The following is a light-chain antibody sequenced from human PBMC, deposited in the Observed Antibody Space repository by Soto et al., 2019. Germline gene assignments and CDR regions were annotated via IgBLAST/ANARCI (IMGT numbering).Light chain of an antibody. V-gene: IGKV1-39*01. CDR2: AAS. Sequence: DIQMTQSPSSLSASVGDRVTITCRASQSISSYLNWYQQKPGKAPKLLIYAASSLQSGVPSRFSGSGSGTDFTLTISSLQPEDFANYYCQQSYSTPLTFGGGTKADIK. CDR3: QQSYSTPLT. J-gene: IGKJ4*01. CDR1: QSISSY.